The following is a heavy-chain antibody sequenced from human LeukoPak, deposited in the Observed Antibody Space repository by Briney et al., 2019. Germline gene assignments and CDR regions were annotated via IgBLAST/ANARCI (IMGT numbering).Heavy chain of an antibody. CDR2: IRYDGSNK. CDR1: GFTFSSYG. D-gene: IGHD2-15*01. V-gene: IGHV3-30*02. J-gene: IGHJ4*02. CDR3: ARDMDPDRYCSGFTCYSDFDY. Sequence: PGGSLRLSCAASGFTFSSYGMHWVRQAPGKGLEWVAFIRYDGSNKYYADSVKGRFTISRDNSKNTLYLQMNSLRAEDTAVYYCARDMDPDRYCSGFTCYSDFDYWGQGTLVTVSS.